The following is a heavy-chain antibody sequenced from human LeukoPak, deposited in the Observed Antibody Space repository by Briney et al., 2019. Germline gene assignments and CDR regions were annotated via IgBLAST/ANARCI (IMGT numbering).Heavy chain of an antibody. CDR1: GGSFSGYY. D-gene: IGHD3-10*01. CDR3: AREWGYYGSGSFDY. CDR2: INHSGST. J-gene: IGHJ4*02. V-gene: IGHV4-34*01. Sequence: PSETLSLTCAVYGGSFSGYYWSWIRQPPGKGLEWIGEINHSGSTNYNPSLKSRVTISVDTSKNQFSLKLSSVTAADAAVYYCAREWGYYGSGSFDYWGQGTLVTVSS.